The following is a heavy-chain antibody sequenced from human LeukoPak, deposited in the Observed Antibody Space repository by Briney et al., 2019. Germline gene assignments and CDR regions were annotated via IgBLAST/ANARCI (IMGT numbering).Heavy chain of an antibody. CDR3: ARRAGSLNYFDY. J-gene: IGHJ4*02. D-gene: IGHD3-9*01. CDR2: IYPGDSDT. CDR1: GYSFTSFC. V-gene: IGHV5-51*01. Sequence: GDSLKISCKGSGYSFTSFCIGWVRQMPGKGLEWMGIIYPGDSDTRYSPSFQGQVTISADKSISTAYLHWSSLKASDSGMYHCARRAGSLNYFDYWGQGILVSVSS.